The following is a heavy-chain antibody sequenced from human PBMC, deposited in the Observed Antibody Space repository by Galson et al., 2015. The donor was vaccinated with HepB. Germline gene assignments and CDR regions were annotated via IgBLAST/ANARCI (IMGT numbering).Heavy chain of an antibody. D-gene: IGHD6-13*01. V-gene: IGHV3-30*02. Sequence: SLRLSCAASGFTFSSYGMHWVRQAPGKGLEWVAFIRYDGSNKYYADSVKGRFTISRDNSKNTLYLQMNSLRAEDTAVYYCAKPTGYSSSWYHFDYWGQGTLVTVSS. CDR1: GFTFSSYG. CDR3: AKPTGYSSSWYHFDY. CDR2: IRYDGSNK. J-gene: IGHJ4*02.